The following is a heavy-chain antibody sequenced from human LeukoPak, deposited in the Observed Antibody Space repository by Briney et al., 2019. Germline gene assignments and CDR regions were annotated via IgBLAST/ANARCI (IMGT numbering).Heavy chain of an antibody. J-gene: IGHJ4*02. V-gene: IGHV4-38-2*02. CDR1: GDSISSDYY. Sequence: SETLSLTCAVSGDSISSDYYWAWFRQPPGKGLDWIATIHDSGNNAYNPSLRSRVNISVDSYKNQLSLKVTSVSAADAAVYYCGRDFRARGSCWGQGILVIVSS. CDR2: IHDSGNN. D-gene: IGHD1-26*01. CDR3: GRDFRARGSC.